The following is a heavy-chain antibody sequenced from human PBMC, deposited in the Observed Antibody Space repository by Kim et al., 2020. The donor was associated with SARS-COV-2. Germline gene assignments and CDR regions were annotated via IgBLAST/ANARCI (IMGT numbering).Heavy chain of an antibody. J-gene: IGHJ4*02. Sequence: GRFTISRDNDKNSLYLQMNSLGDEDAAVYYCARETYHYDSSGYYGLAGYDYWGQGTLVTVSS. D-gene: IGHD3-22*01. V-gene: IGHV3-48*02. CDR3: ARETYHYDSSGYYGLAGYDY.